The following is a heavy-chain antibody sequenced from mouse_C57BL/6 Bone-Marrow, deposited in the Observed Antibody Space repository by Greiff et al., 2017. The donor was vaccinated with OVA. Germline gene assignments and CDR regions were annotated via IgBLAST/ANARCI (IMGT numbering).Heavy chain of an antibody. Sequence: QVQLQQPGAELVRPGASVTLSCKASGYTFTSYWMHWVKQRPIQGLEWIGNIDPADSETHYNQKFKDKATLTVDKSSSTAYMQLSSLTSEDSAVYFCARGGQLRRGYFDYWGQGTTLTVSS. CDR1: GYTFTSYW. CDR2: IDPADSET. CDR3: ARGGQLRRGYFDY. D-gene: IGHD3-2*02. V-gene: IGHV1-52*01. J-gene: IGHJ2*01.